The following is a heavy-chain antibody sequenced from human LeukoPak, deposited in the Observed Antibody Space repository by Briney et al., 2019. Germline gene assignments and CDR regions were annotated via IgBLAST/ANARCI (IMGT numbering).Heavy chain of an antibody. J-gene: IGHJ6*03. CDR1: GYTFTSYD. CDR2: MNPNSGNT. CDR3: ARGAPYDFWSGYYDYYMDV. Sequence: ASVKVSCKASGYTFTSYDINWVRQATGQGLEWMGWMNPNSGNTGHAQKFQGRVTMTRNTSISTAYMELSSLRSEDTAVYYCARGAPYDFWSGYYDYYMDVWGKGTTVTVSS. V-gene: IGHV1-8*01. D-gene: IGHD3-3*01.